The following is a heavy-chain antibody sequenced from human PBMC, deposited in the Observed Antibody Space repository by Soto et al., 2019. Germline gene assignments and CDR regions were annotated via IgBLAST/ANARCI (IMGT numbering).Heavy chain of an antibody. D-gene: IGHD3-16*01. CDR1: GFTFDDNA. CDR3: AISQDRGGRTTFIY. CDR2: INWKSDI. Sequence: PGGSLRLSCAVSGFTFDDNAMHWVRQAPEKGLEWVSGINWKSDIGYADSVKGRFTISRDNAENSLYLQMNSLRAEGTALYYCAISQDRGGRTTFIYWGQGTQVTVS. V-gene: IGHV3-9*01. J-gene: IGHJ4*02.